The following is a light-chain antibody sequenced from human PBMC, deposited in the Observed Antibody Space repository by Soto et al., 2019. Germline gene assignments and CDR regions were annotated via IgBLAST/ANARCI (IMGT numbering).Light chain of an antibody. Sequence: AIRMTKSPSSLSASTGDRVTITCRASQGISSYLAWYQQKPGKAPKLLIYAASTLQSGVPSRFSGSGSGTDFTLTISCLQSEDFATYYCQQYYRYPLTFGQGTKVDI. CDR2: AAS. V-gene: IGKV1-8*01. CDR3: QQYYRYPLT. J-gene: IGKJ1*01. CDR1: QGISSY.